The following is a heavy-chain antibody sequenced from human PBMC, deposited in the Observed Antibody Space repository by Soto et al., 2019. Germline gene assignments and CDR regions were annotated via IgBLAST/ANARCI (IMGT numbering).Heavy chain of an antibody. V-gene: IGHV2-5*02. J-gene: IGHJ4*02. D-gene: IGHD4-17*01. CDR1: GFSLTTDRVG. CDR3: AHAYGGRALY. CDR2: IYWDDSK. Sequence: QITLKESGPTLVKPTQTLTLTCTFSGFSLTTDRVGVGWIRQPPGEALEWLAVIYWDDSKTYRPSLESRLNITKDTSQNQVALTMTNMDSLDTAKYYCAHAYGGRALYWGQGTLVTVSS.